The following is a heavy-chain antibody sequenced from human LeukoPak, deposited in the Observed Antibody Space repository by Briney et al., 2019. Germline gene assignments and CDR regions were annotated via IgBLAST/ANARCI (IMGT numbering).Heavy chain of an antibody. J-gene: IGHJ4*02. Sequence: SETLSLTCAVYGGSFSGYSWGWIRQPPGKGLEWIGDFNYGGSTDYNPPLTRRVTISVDASKNQFSLKLPSVTAADTAVYYCARASPSGSGFYKLYWGQGTLVTVSS. CDR2: FNYGGST. CDR1: GGSFSGYS. V-gene: IGHV4-34*01. CDR3: ARASPSGSGFYKLY. D-gene: IGHD3-3*01.